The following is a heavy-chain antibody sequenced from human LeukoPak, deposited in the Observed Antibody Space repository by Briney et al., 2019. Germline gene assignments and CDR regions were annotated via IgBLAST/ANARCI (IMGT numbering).Heavy chain of an antibody. CDR1: GYTFTSNY. J-gene: IGHJ4*02. V-gene: IGHV1-46*01. CDR2: IYPRDGST. CDR3: VRDQEGFDY. Sequence: ASAKVSCKASGYTFTSNYIHWVRQAPGQGLEWMGMIYPRDGSTSYAQKFQGRVTVTRDTSTSTVHMELSGLRSEDTAVYYCVRDQEGFDYWGQGTLVTVSS.